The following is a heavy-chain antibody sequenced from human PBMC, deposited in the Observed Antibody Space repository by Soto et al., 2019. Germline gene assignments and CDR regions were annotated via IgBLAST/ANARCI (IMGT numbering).Heavy chain of an antibody. J-gene: IGHJ6*02. V-gene: IGHV3-23*01. CDR3: ARLVRPGGITGGMDV. CDR2: ISAGGGST. CDR1: RFTFSNYA. D-gene: IGHD1-26*01. Sequence: EVQLLESGGNLVQPGGSLRLSCAASRFTFSNYAMSWVRQAPGKGLEWVSGISAGGGSTNYADSVKGRFTISRDNSKNTLYLQMNSLRAEDTAGYYCARLVRPGGITGGMDVWGQGTTVTVSS.